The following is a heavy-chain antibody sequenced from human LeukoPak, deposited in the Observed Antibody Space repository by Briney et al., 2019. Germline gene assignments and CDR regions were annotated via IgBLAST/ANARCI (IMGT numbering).Heavy chain of an antibody. D-gene: IGHD6-13*01. J-gene: IGHJ4*02. Sequence: GGSLRLSCAASGFTFSSYGMHWVRQAPGKGLEWVAFIRYDGSNKCYADSVKGRFTISRDNSKNTLYLQMNSLRAEDTAVYYCAKDLIAAAEMIDYWGQGTLVTVSS. CDR2: IRYDGSNK. V-gene: IGHV3-30*02. CDR3: AKDLIAAAEMIDY. CDR1: GFTFSSYG.